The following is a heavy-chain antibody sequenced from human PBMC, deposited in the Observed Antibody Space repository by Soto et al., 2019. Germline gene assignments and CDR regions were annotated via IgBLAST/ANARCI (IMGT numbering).Heavy chain of an antibody. Sequence: ASVKVSCKASGYTFTSYGISWVRQAPGQGLEWMGWISAYNGNTNYAQKLQGRVTMTTDTSTSTAYMELRSLRSDGTAVYYCARDIMGRWLQNDAFDIWGQGTMVTVSS. D-gene: IGHD2-8*01. CDR3: ARDIMGRWLQNDAFDI. CDR1: GYTFTSYG. J-gene: IGHJ3*02. V-gene: IGHV1-18*04. CDR2: ISAYNGNT.